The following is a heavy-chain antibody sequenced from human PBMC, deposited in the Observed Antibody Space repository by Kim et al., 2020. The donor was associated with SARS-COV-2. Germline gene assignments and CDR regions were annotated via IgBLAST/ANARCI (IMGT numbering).Heavy chain of an antibody. J-gene: IGHJ4*02. CDR2: TYYSSKWYY. Sequence: SQTLSLTCAVSGDSVSNNTATWSWIRQSPSRGLEWLGRTYYSSKWYYDYALSVKSRIAINPDTSKNQFSLQLNSVTPEDTALYYCTRHADGRSDYWGQGILVTVSS. V-gene: IGHV6-1*01. D-gene: IGHD2-15*01. CDR1: GDSVSNNTAT. CDR3: TRHADGRSDY.